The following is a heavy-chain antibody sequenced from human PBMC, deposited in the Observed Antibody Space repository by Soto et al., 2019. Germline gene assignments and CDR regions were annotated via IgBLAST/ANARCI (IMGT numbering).Heavy chain of an antibody. D-gene: IGHD6-19*01. CDR1: GGSISPYS. V-gene: IGHV4-59*08. Sequence: QVHLQGSGPGLVKPSETLSLTCTVSGGSISPYSWSWIRQPPGKGLEWIGYIFYNGGTNYNPSLNSRVTISVDTSKNQFSLRLTSVTAADTAVYYCARYHSSGFYGDYWGQGTLVTVSS. CDR3: ARYHSSGFYGDY. J-gene: IGHJ4*02. CDR2: IFYNGGT.